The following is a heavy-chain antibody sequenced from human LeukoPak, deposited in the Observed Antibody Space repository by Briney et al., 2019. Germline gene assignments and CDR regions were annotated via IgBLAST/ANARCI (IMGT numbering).Heavy chain of an antibody. CDR2: IYYSGST. Sequence: SETLSLTCTVSGGSISSSSYYWGWIRQPPGKGLEWIGSIYYSGSTYYNPSLKSRVTISVDTSKNQFSLKLSSVTAADTAVYYCASSFYGGWYYVYWGQGTLVTVSS. CDR1: GGSISSSSYY. D-gene: IGHD6-19*01. J-gene: IGHJ4*02. CDR3: ASSFYGGWYYVY. V-gene: IGHV4-39*01.